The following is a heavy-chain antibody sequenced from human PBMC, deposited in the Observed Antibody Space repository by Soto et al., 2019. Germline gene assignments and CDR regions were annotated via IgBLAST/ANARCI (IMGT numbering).Heavy chain of an antibody. D-gene: IGHD3-3*01. V-gene: IGHV1-69*08. CDR3: AREGIRFLDYYMDV. Sequence: QVQLVQSGAEVKKPGSSVKVSCKASGGTFSSYTISWVRQAPGQGLEWMGRIIPILGIANYAQKFQGRVTITADKSTSTAYMELSSLRSEDTAVYYCAREGIRFLDYYMDVWGKGTTVTVSS. J-gene: IGHJ6*03. CDR2: IIPILGIA. CDR1: GGTFSSYT.